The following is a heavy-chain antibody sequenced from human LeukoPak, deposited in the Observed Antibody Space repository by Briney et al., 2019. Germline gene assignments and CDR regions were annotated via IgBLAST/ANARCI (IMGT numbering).Heavy chain of an antibody. J-gene: IGHJ4*02. CDR1: GGSISSSSYY. D-gene: IGHD3-10*01. V-gene: IGHV4-39*07. CDR2: IYYSGST. CDR3: ARDRRFGELLTIFDY. Sequence: KTSETLSLTCTVSGGSISSSSYYWGWIRQPPGKGLEWIGSIYYSGSTYYNPSLKSRVTISVDTSKNQFSLKLSSVTAADTAMYYCARDRRFGELLTIFDYWGQGTLVTVSS.